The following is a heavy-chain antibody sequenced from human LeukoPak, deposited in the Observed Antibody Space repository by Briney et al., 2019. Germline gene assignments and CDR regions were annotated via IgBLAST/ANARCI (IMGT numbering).Heavy chain of an antibody. Sequence: SETLSLTCAVSGGSISNENWWSWVRQPPGKGLEWIGEIHYRGGTNYNPSLRSRVTISVDTSKNQFSLKMTSVTAADTAVYYYATPNDAFNIWGQGTMVTVSS. CDR2: IHYRGGT. CDR3: ATPNDAFNI. J-gene: IGHJ3*02. CDR1: GGSISNENW. V-gene: IGHV4-4*02.